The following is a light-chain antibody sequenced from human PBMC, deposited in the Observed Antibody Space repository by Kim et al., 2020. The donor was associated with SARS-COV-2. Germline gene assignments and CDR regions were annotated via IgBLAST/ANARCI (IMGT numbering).Light chain of an antibody. J-gene: IGLJ2*01. CDR2: KDS. V-gene: IGLV3-25*03. Sequence: VSPGQTARITCSGDALPKQYAYWYQQKPGQAPVLVIYKDSERPSGIPERFSGSSSGTTVTLTISGVQAEDEADYYCQSADSSGTVVFGGGTQLTVL. CDR3: QSADSSGTVV. CDR1: ALPKQY.